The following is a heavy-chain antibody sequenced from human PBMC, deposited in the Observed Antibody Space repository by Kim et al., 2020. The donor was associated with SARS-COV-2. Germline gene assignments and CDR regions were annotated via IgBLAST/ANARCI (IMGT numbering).Heavy chain of an antibody. V-gene: IGHV3-66*01. Sequence: SKYKPASVKGRITSSRDNSKNTRYLQLSSLRAEDTAENYCARDAGDYCDYWGQGTLVTVSS. CDR3: ARDAGDYCDY. CDR2: SK. D-gene: IGHD4-17*01. J-gene: IGHJ4*02.